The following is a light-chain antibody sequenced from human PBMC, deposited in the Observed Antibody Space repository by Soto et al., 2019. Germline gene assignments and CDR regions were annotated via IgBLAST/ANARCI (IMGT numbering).Light chain of an antibody. J-gene: IGKJ5*01. CDR3: QQYGSSPPIT. CDR1: QSVTRNY. V-gene: IGKV3-20*01. CDR2: DAS. Sequence: EIVLTQSPGTLSLSPGARATLSCRASQSVTRNYLAWYQQKPGQAPRLLMYDASRRSTGIPDRFSGSGSGTDFTLTISRLEPEDLAVYYCQQYGSSPPITFGLGTRLEIK.